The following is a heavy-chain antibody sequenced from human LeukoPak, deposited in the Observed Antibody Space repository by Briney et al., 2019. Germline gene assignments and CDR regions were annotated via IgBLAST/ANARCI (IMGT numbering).Heavy chain of an antibody. CDR3: AELGITMIGGV. D-gene: IGHD3-10*02. CDR1: GFTFSSYE. CDR2: ISSSGSTI. V-gene: IGHV3-48*03. Sequence: PGGSLRLSCAAPGFTFSSYEMNWVRQAPGQGLERVSYISSSGSTIYYADSVKGRFTISRDNAKNSLYLQMNSLRAEDTAVYYCAELGITMIGGVWGKGTTVTISS. J-gene: IGHJ6*04.